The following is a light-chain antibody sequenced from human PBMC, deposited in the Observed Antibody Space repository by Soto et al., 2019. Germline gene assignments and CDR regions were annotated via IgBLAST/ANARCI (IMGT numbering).Light chain of an antibody. CDR3: QQYYSRPPWT. Sequence: DIVMTQSPDSLAVSLGERATINCKSSQSVLYSSSNRNYLAWYQQKPGQPPKLLIYWASTRESGVPDRFSGSGSGTDFTLNISSLQAYDVAVYYCQQYYSRPPWTFGQGTKVEIK. CDR2: WAS. CDR1: QSVLYSSSNRNY. J-gene: IGKJ1*01. V-gene: IGKV4-1*01.